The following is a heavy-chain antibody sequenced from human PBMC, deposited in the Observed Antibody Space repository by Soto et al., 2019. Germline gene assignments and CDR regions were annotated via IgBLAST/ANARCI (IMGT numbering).Heavy chain of an antibody. Sequence: TLSLTCTVSGGSISSYYWSWIRQPPGKGLEWIGYIYYSGSTNYNPSLKSRVTISVDTSKNQFSLKLSSVTAADTAVYYCARDQVYCSSTSCQGGMDYYYGMDVWGQGTTVTVSS. CDR1: GGSISSYY. D-gene: IGHD2-2*01. CDR3: ARDQVYCSSTSCQGGMDYYYGMDV. V-gene: IGHV4-59*01. J-gene: IGHJ6*02. CDR2: IYYSGST.